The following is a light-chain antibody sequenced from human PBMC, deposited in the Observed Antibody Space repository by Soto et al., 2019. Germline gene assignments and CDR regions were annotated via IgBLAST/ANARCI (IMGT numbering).Light chain of an antibody. J-gene: IGKJ2*01. CDR3: QHYGTSLYT. Sequence: DIVLTQSPGTLSLSPGERATLSCRASQIISSTYLGWYQQKPGQAPRLLIYGASSRATGIPDRFSGSGSGTDFTLTISSLEPEDFAVYYCQHYGTSLYTFGQGTKLEI. V-gene: IGKV3-20*01. CDR2: GAS. CDR1: QIISSTY.